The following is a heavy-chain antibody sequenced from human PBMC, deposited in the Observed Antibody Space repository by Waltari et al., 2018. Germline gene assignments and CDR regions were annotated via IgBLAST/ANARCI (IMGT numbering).Heavy chain of an antibody. D-gene: IGHD6-19*01. J-gene: IGHJ6*02. CDR3: AREGAEQWVVEDYGMDV. V-gene: IGHV3-21*02. CDR1: GFKFRAYA. CDR2: IGSSSSFM. Sequence: EVQLVESGGGLVKPGGSLRLSCVASGFKFRAYAMKWVRQAPGKGLEWVSSIGSSSSFMDYADSVRGRFTVSRDNAKNTLYLQMDTLRAEDTAVYYCAREGAEQWVVEDYGMDVWGQGTTVTVSS.